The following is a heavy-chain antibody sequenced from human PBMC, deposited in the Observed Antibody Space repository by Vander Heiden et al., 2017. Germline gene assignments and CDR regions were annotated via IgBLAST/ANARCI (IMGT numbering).Heavy chain of an antibody. Sequence: EVQLVGSGGGLVKPGGSLRLSCAASGFTFSSCSMNWVRQDPGKGLEWVSVISSTSRYISYADSVKGRFTISRDNAKNSLYLQMNSLRAEDTAVYYCASSDGYNSYFDYWGQGTLVTVS. V-gene: IGHV3-21*01. J-gene: IGHJ4*02. CDR2: ISSTSRYI. CDR1: GFTFSSCS. D-gene: IGHD5-12*01. CDR3: ASSDGYNSYFDY.